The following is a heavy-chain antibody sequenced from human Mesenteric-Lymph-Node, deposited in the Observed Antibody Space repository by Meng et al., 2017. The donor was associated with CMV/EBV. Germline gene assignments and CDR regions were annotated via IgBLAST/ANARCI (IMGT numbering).Heavy chain of an antibody. J-gene: IGHJ6*02. D-gene: IGHD2-2*01. CDR1: GGSISSSSYY. V-gene: IGHV4-39*07. CDR2: VYYSGDS. CDR3: ARSGCSSTSCFPNYYYGMDV. Sequence: GSLRLSCTVSGGSISSSSYYWGWIRQPPGKGLEWIGSVYYSGDSYYNPSLKSRVTISITTSKNQFSLRLSSVTATDPAVYYCARSGCSSTSCFPNYYYGMDVWGQGTTVTVSS.